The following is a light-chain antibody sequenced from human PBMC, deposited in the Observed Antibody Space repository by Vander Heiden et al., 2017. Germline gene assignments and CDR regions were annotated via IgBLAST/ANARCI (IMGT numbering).Light chain of an antibody. CDR2: GAS. CDR1: RSISRN. V-gene: IGKV3-15*01. Sequence: EIVMTQSPATLSVSPGERATLSCRASRSISRNLAWYQQKPGQAPRLLIYGASARATGVTDRFSGSGSATEFTLTISSLQSVDSAVYYCQQYNNWPPSWTFGQGTKVEV. J-gene: IGKJ1*01. CDR3: QQYNNWPPSWT.